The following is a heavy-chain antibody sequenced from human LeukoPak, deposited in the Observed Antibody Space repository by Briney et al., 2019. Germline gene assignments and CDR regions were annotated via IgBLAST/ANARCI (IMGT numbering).Heavy chain of an antibody. CDR1: GYTFTSYS. V-gene: IGHV1-18*01. D-gene: IGHD3-22*01. Sequence: GASVKVSCKASGYTFTSYSVSWVRQAPGQGLEWLGWISGYNGNTNYPQKLQGRVTLTTDTSTNTAYMELRSLRSDDTAVYYCARGWDYDRSGHWVAQGSAGGFDIWGQGTMITVSS. CDR3: ARGWDYDRSGHWVAQGSAGGFDI. J-gene: IGHJ3*02. CDR2: ISGYNGNT.